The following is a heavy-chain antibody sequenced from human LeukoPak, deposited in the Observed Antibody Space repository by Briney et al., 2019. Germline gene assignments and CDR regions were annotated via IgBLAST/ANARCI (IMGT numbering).Heavy chain of an antibody. D-gene: IGHD4-23*01. J-gene: IGHJ4*02. CDR3: GRDHVYGGADY. Sequence: GGSLTLSCAASGFTFDRFAMHWVRQAPGKGLEWVSLISGDGFTTYYVDSVKGRFTMSRDNSRNSLYLQMKSLRTEDTALYYCGRDHVYGGADYWGQGTVVTVSS. CDR1: GFTFDRFA. V-gene: IGHV3-43*02. CDR2: ISGDGFTT.